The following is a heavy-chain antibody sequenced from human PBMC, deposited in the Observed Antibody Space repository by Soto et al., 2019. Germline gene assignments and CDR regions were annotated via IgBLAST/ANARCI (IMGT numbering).Heavy chain of an antibody. CDR2: IWYDGSNK. V-gene: IGHV3-33*01. Sequence: GGSLRLSCAASGFTFSSYGMHWVRQAPGKGLEWVAVIWYDGSNKYYADSVKGRFTISRDNSKNTLYLQMNSLRAEDTAVYYCARGGGSSWSETHNWFDPWGQGTLVTVSS. J-gene: IGHJ5*02. CDR1: GFTFSSYG. D-gene: IGHD6-13*01. CDR3: ARGGGSSWSETHNWFDP.